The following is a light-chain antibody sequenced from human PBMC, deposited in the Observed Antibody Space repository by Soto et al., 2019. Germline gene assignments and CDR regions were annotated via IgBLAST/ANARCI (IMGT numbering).Light chain of an antibody. J-gene: IGLJ2*01. CDR3: SSYAASNKLGV. CDR2: EVS. V-gene: IGLV2-8*01. Sequence: QSVLTQPPSASGSPGQSVTISCIGTSSDVGGYNYVSWYQQHPGKAPKLMIYEVSKRPSGVPDRFSGSKSGNTPSLTVSGLQAEDEADYYCSSYAASNKLGVFGGGTKLTVL. CDR1: SSDVGGYNY.